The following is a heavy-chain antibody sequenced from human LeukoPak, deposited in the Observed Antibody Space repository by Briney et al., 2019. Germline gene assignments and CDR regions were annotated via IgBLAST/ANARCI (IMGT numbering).Heavy chain of an antibody. CDR2: IYTSGST. CDR1: GGSISSGSYY. D-gene: IGHD6-6*01. V-gene: IGHV4-61*02. Sequence: SETLSLTCTVSGGSISSGSYYWSWIRQPAGKGLEWIGRIYTSGSTNYNPSLKSRVTISVDTPKNQFSLKLSSVTAADTAVYYCARVDPIAALDDWGQGTLVTVSS. J-gene: IGHJ4*02. CDR3: ARVDPIAALDD.